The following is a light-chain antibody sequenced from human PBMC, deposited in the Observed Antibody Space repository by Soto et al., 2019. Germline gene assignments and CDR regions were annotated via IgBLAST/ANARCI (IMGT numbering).Light chain of an antibody. CDR1: QSIITS. J-gene: IGKJ1*01. CDR3: QQYNSYSRT. V-gene: IGKV1-5*03. Sequence: DIQMTQSPSTLSASVGDRVTITCRASQSIITSLAWYQQKPGKAPKLLIYKASSLQSGVPSRFSVSGSGTEFTLTISSLQPEDFATYYCQQYNSYSRTFGQGTKVEIK. CDR2: KAS.